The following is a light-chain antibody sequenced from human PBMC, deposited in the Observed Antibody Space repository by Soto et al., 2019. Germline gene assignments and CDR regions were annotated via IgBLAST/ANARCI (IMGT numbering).Light chain of an antibody. CDR3: CSYAGSDTFGL. CDR2: DLN. V-gene: IGLV2-11*01. CDR1: SNDVGGYNY. J-gene: IGLJ3*02. Sequence: QSALTQPRSVSGSPGQSVTISCTGTSNDVGGYNYVSWYQQYPGKAPKLMIYDLNKRPSGVPDRFSGSKSGNTASLTISGLQAEDEADYYCCSYAGSDTFGLFGGGTKVTVL.